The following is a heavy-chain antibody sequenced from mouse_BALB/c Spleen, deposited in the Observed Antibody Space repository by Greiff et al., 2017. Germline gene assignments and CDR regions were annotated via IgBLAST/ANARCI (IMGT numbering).Heavy chain of an antibody. CDR2: IWAGGST. Sequence: VNLVESGPGLVAPSQSLSITCTVSGFSLTSYGVHWVRQPPGKGLEWLGVIWAGGSTNYNSALMSRLSISKDNSKSQVFLKMNSLQTDDTAMYYCAREGSGYVGFAYWGQGTLVTVSA. J-gene: IGHJ3*01. D-gene: IGHD3-1*01. CDR1: GFSLTSYG. V-gene: IGHV2-9*02. CDR3: AREGSGYVGFAY.